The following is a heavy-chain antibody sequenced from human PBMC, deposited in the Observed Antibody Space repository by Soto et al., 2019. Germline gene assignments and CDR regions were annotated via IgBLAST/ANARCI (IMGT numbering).Heavy chain of an antibody. CDR2: IYSAGST. Sequence: EVQLVESGGGLVQPGGSLGRSCAASGFTVSSNYMTWVRQAPGKGLEWVSLIYSAGSTYYADSVKGRFTISRDNSKNTLYLQMNRLRAEDTAVYYCAGTSSLDYWGQGTLVTVSS. J-gene: IGHJ4*02. D-gene: IGHD3-10*01. V-gene: IGHV3-66*01. CDR3: AGTSSLDY. CDR1: GFTVSSNY.